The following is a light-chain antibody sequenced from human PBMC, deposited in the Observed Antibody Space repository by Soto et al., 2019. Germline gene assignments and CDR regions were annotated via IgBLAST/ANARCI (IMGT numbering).Light chain of an antibody. CDR1: QSVSSSY. Sequence: EIVLTQSPGTLSLSPGERATLSCRASQSVSSSYLAWYQQKPGQAPRLLIYGASSRATGIPGRFSGSGSGTDFTLTISRLEPEDFAVYYCQQYGSSPGLTFGGGTKVDIK. CDR2: GAS. CDR3: QQYGSSPGLT. J-gene: IGKJ4*01. V-gene: IGKV3-20*01.